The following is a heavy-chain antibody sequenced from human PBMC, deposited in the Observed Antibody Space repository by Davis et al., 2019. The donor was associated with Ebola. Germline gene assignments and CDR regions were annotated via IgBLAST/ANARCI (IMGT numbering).Heavy chain of an antibody. J-gene: IGHJ4*02. D-gene: IGHD6-6*01. CDR3: ARARSSLLDY. CDR2: ISSSSSYI. Sequence: PGGSLRLSCAASGFTFSSYSMNWVRQAPGKGLEWVSSISSSSSYIYYADSVKGRFTISRDNAKNTLYLQMNSLRAEDTAVYYCARARSSLLDYWGQGTLVTVSS. CDR1: GFTFSSYS. V-gene: IGHV3-21*01.